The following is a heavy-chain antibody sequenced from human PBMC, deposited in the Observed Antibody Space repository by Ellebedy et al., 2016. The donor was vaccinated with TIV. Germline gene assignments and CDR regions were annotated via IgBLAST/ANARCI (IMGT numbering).Heavy chain of an antibody. Sequence: GESLKISCAASGFTFSCCAMSWVRQTPGKGLEWVSVISNSGDTTYADYVKGRFTISRDNSKNTLNLQMNSLRAEDTAIYYCAKGRAFSDYVFDYWGQGTLVTVSS. D-gene: IGHD5-12*01. V-gene: IGHV3-23*01. CDR2: ISNSGDTT. CDR1: GFTFSCCA. CDR3: AKGRAFSDYVFDY. J-gene: IGHJ4*02.